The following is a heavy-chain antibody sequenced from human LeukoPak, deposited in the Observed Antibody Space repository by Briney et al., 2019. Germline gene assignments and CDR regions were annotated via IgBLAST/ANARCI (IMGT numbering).Heavy chain of an antibody. J-gene: IGHJ4*02. CDR3: ARDSDYGETFDY. Sequence: GGSLRLSCAASGFTVSSNYMSWVRQAPEKGLEWVSIIYTGGTTYYADSVKGRFTISRDNSKNTVYLQMNSLRAEDTAVYYCARDSDYGETFDYWGQGTLVTVSS. D-gene: IGHD4-17*01. V-gene: IGHV3-53*01. CDR2: IYTGGTT. CDR1: GFTVSSNY.